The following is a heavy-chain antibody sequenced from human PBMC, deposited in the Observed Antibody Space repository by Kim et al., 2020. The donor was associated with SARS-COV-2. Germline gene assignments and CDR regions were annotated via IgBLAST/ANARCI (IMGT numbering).Heavy chain of an antibody. CDR3: ARDRRYLGFKDNGMDV. CDR2: IYYSGST. J-gene: IGHJ6*02. D-gene: IGHD1-20*01. V-gene: IGHV4-59*01. CDR1: GGSISSYY. Sequence: SETLSLTCTVSGGSISSYYWSWIRQPPGKGLEWIGYIYYSGSTNYNPSLKSRVTISVDTSKNQFSLKLSSVTAADTAVYYCARDRRYLGFKDNGMDVWGQGTTVTVSS.